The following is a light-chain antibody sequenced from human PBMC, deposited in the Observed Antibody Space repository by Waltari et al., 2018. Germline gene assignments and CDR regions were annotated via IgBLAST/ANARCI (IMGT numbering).Light chain of an antibody. J-gene: IGLJ3*02. CDR3: CSYAGTYTQV. Sequence: QSALTQAASVSGSPGQSITISCTGTSSDVGGYKSVSLYQQHPGNAPKVLFYDVTNRPSGVSNRFSGSKSGNTASLTISGLQAEDEADYYCCSYAGTYTQVFGGGTKVTVL. V-gene: IGLV2-14*03. CDR1: SSDVGGYKS. CDR2: DVT.